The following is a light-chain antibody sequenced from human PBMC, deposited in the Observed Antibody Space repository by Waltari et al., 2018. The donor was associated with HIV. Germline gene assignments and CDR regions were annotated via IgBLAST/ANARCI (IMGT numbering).Light chain of an antibody. CDR2: SNH. CDR3: AAWDDSLNGPV. J-gene: IGLJ2*01. Sequence: QSVLTQPPSASGTPGQRVTISCSGSHTNLGENTVHWYQQHPGTAPQLLIYSNHQRPSGVPDRFSGSKSGTSASLAISGLQSEDEADYYCAAWDDSLNGPVFGGGTKLTVL. V-gene: IGLV1-44*01. CDR1: HTNLGENT.